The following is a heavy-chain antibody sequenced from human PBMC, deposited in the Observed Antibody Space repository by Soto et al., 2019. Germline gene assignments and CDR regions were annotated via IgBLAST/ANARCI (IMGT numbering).Heavy chain of an antibody. D-gene: IGHD1-26*01. CDR3: ARVGATSENHD. CDR1: GFTFNNYA. V-gene: IGHV3-23*01. CDR2: ISGSGAGT. Sequence: QLLESGGGLVQPGGSLRLSCAASGFTFNNYAMNWVRQAPGKGLDWVSAISGSGAGTYYADSVKGRFTMSRDDSRNRLDLQTNSLGVEDTAVYFCARVGATSENHDWGQCTLVTVSS. J-gene: IGHJ1*01.